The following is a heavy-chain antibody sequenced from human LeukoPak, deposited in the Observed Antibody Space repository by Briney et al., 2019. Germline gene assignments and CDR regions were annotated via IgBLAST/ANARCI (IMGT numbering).Heavy chain of an antibody. CDR3: ARARGATVVSMYFDY. J-gene: IGHJ4*02. CDR1: GFTFSSYS. V-gene: IGHV3-48*02. Sequence: GGSLRLSCAASGFTFSSYSMNWVRQAPGKGLEWVSYISSSSSTIYYADSVKGRFTISRDNAKNSLYLQMNSLRDEDTAVYYCARARGATVVSMYFDYWGQGAPVTVSS. CDR2: ISSSSSTI. D-gene: IGHD4-23*01.